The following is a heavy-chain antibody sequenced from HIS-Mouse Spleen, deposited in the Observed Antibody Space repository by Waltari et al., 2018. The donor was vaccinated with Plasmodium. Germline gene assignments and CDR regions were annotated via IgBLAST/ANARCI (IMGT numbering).Heavy chain of an antibody. CDR2: INHSGST. J-gene: IGHJ2*01. Sequence: QVQLQQWGAGLLKPSETLSLTCAVYGGSFSGYYWSWIRQPPGKGLGGIGEINHSGSTNHNPSLKCRVTIAVDTSKSQCSLKLSSVTAADTAVYYCARGLRGHYWYFDLWGRGTLVTVSS. D-gene: IGHD3-10*01. CDR3: ARGLRGHYWYFDL. CDR1: GGSFSGYY. V-gene: IGHV4-34*01.